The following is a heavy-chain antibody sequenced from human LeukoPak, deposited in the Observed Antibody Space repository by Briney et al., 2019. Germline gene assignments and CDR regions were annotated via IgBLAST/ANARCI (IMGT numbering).Heavy chain of an antibody. Sequence: SETLSLTCAVYVGSFSGYYWSWIRQPPGKGLEWIGEINHSGSTNYNPSLKSRVTISVDTSKNQFSLKLSSVTAADTAVYYCARGTPPTVTTFWWFDPWGQGTLVTVSS. CDR1: VGSFSGYY. V-gene: IGHV4-34*01. CDR3: ARGTPPTVTTFWWFDP. D-gene: IGHD4-17*01. J-gene: IGHJ5*02. CDR2: INHSGST.